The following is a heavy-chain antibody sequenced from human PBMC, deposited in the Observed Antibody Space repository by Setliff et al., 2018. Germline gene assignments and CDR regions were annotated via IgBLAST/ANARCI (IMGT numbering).Heavy chain of an antibody. Sequence: GGSLRLSCAASGFTFSSYTMSWVRQAPGKRLEWVSAISGSGGNTYYADSVKGRFTISRDNSNNTLYLQMNSLRADDTATYYCAKDDQIRGHNLDYWGQGTLVTVSS. CDR3: AKDDQIRGHNLDY. J-gene: IGHJ4*02. V-gene: IGHV3-23*01. CDR1: GFTFSSYT. CDR2: ISGSGGNT. D-gene: IGHD3-10*01.